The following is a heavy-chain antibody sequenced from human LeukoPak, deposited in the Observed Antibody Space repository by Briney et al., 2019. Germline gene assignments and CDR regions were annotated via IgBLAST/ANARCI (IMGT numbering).Heavy chain of an antibody. Sequence: SVKVSCKASGGTFSSYAISWVRQAPGQGLEWMGRIIPILGIANYAQKFQGRATNNADKSTSTAYMELSSLRSEDPAVYCGAGGGTMVRGVPDYWGQGTLVTVSS. J-gene: IGHJ4*02. D-gene: IGHD3-10*01. CDR1: GGTFSSYA. CDR3: AGGGTMVRGVPDY. CDR2: IIPILGIA. V-gene: IGHV1-69*04.